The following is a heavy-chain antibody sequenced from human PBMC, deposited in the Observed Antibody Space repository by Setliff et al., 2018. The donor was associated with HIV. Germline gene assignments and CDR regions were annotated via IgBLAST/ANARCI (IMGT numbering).Heavy chain of an antibody. Sequence: SETLSLTCTVSGGSISSYYWSWVRQPPGKGLEWIGYIYYSGSTNYNPSLKSRVTISVDTSKNQFSLKLSSVTAADTAVYYCARFLTYSSGLDYWGQGTLVTVSS. CDR1: GGSISSYY. CDR3: ARFLTYSSGLDY. V-gene: IGHV4-59*01. J-gene: IGHJ4*02. D-gene: IGHD6-19*01. CDR2: IYYSGST.